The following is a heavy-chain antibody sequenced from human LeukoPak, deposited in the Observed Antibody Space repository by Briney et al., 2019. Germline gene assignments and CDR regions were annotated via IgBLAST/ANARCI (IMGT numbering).Heavy chain of an antibody. CDR3: ASENRYSYGYYYYYGMDV. Sequence: SETLSLTCTVSGGSVSNGNYYWGWIRQPPGKELEWIGYIYYSGSTNYNPSPKSRVTMSVDTSKNQFSLKLSSVTAADTAVYYCASENRYSYGYYYYYGMDVWGQGTTVTVSS. V-gene: IGHV4-61*01. J-gene: IGHJ6*02. D-gene: IGHD5-18*01. CDR2: IYYSGST. CDR1: GGSVSNGNYY.